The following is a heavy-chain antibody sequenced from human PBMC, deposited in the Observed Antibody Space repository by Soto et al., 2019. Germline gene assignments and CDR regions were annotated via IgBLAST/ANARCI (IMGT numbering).Heavy chain of an antibody. CDR1: GGTFSSYA. CDR2: IIPIFGTA. V-gene: IGHV1-69*01. D-gene: IGHD2-15*01. Sequence: QVQLVQSGAEVKKPGSSVKVSCKASGGTFSSYAISWVRQAPGQGLEWMGGIIPIFGTANYAQKFQGRVTITADEATSTAYMELRSLRSEDTAVYYCARDVRAAMNHRGVDYFDYWGQGPLVTVSS. J-gene: IGHJ4*02. CDR3: ARDVRAAMNHRGVDYFDY.